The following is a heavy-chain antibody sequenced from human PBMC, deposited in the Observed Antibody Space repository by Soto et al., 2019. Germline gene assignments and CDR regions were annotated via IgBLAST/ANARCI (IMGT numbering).Heavy chain of an antibody. CDR3: VSHISMVRGVIIHYYYYGMDV. CDR1: GGSISSSNW. Sequence: PSETLSLTCAVSGGSISSSNWWSWVRQPPGKGLEWIGEIYHSGSTNYNPSLKSRVTISVDKSKNQFSLKLSSVTAADTAVYYFVSHISMVRGVIIHYYYYGMDVWGQGTTVTVSS. J-gene: IGHJ6*02. CDR2: IYHSGST. D-gene: IGHD3-10*01. V-gene: IGHV4-4*02.